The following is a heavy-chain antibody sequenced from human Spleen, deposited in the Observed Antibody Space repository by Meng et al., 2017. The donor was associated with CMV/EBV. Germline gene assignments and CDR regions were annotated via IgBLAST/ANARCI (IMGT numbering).Heavy chain of an antibody. Sequence: GGSLRLSCAVSRFSFSTYAMHWVRQPPGKGLEWVAVISYDGSNKYYADSVKGRFTISRDNAKNSLYLQMNSLRAEDTAVYYCVGPLGVGGYFDYWGQGTLVTVSS. J-gene: IGHJ4*02. CDR1: RFSFSTYA. V-gene: IGHV3-30-3*01. CDR3: VGPLGVGGYFDY. D-gene: IGHD3-16*01. CDR2: ISYDGSNK.